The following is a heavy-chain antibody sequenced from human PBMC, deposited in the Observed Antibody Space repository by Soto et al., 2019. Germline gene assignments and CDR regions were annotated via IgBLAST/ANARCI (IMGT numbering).Heavy chain of an antibody. CDR3: TSSISGGDND. J-gene: IGHJ4*02. Sequence: EVQLVESGGGLVQPGGCLKLSCAASGFKFSGSTIHWVRQASGMGLEWVGRIKSKANSYTTSYAASLKDTFAISRDDSENTAYLQMNSLSIEETAVYYCTSSISGGDNDWGKGALVTVSS. V-gene: IGHV3-73*02. D-gene: IGHD3-16*01. CDR1: GFKFSGST. CDR2: IKSKANSYTT.